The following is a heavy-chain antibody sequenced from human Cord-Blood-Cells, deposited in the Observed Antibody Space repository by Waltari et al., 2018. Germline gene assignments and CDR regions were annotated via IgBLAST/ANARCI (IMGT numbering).Heavy chain of an antibody. J-gene: IGHJ4*02. Sequence: QVQLQQLGAGLLKPSETLSLTCAVYGGPFSGYSWSWIRPPPGKGLEWIGEINHSGSTNYNPSLKSRVTISVDTSKNQFSLKLSSVTAADTAVYYCARVGRYSSGWYTGGSDYWGQGTLVTVSS. CDR2: INHSGST. D-gene: IGHD6-19*01. CDR1: GGPFSGYS. V-gene: IGHV4-34*01. CDR3: ARVGRYSSGWYTGGSDY.